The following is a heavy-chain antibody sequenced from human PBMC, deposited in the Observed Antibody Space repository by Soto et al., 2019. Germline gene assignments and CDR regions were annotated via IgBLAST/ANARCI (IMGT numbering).Heavy chain of an antibody. V-gene: IGHV3-15*01. CDR3: TTDPTEVWIFGVVIQRAFDI. CDR1: GFTFSNAW. Sequence: GGSLRLSCAASGFTFSNAWMSWVRQAPGKGLEWVGRIKSKTDGGTTDYAAPVKGRFTISRDDSKNTLYLQMNSLKTEDTAVYYCTTDPTEVWIFGVVIQRAFDIWGQGTMATVSS. D-gene: IGHD3-3*01. J-gene: IGHJ3*02. CDR2: IKSKTDGGTT.